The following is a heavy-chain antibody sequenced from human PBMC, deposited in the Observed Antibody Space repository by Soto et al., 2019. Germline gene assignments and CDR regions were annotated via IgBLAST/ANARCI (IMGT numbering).Heavy chain of an antibody. CDR2: ISSDGSNK. J-gene: IGHJ4*02. Sequence: QVQLVESGGGVVQPGRSLRLSCAASGFTFSRYAIHWVRQAPGKGLAWVALISSDGSNKFYADSVKGRFTISRDNSKNTLYLQMNTVRPTDTSVYYCARVPVGPTILYFDYWSQGTLVTVSS. V-gene: IGHV3-30-3*01. CDR3: ARVPVGPTILYFDY. CDR1: GFTFSRYA. D-gene: IGHD1-26*01.